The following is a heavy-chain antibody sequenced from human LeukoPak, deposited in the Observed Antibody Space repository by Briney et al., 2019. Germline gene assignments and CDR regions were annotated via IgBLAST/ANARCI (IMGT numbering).Heavy chain of an antibody. V-gene: IGHV3-48*02. Sequence: PGGSLRLSCAASGFTFSSYSMNWVRQAPGKGLEWVSYISSSSSTIYYADSVKGRFTISRDNAKNSLYLQMNSLRDEDTAVYYCARDSVPYYYDSSGPDFDYWGQGTLVTVSS. CDR1: GFTFSSYS. CDR3: ARDSVPYYYDSSGPDFDY. D-gene: IGHD3-22*01. CDR2: ISSSSSTI. J-gene: IGHJ4*02.